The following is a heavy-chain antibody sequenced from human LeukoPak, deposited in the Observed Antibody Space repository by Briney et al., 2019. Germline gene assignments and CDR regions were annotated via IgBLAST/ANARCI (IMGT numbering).Heavy chain of an antibody. Sequence: SVKVSCKASGGTFSSYAISWVRQAPGQGLEWMGGIIPMFGTENHAQKFQGKVTITADESTSTAYMELSSLRSEDTAVYYCAREDGYNSNYFDYWGQGILVTVSS. CDR3: AREDGYNSNYFDY. D-gene: IGHD5-24*01. V-gene: IGHV1-69*13. CDR1: GGTFSSYA. CDR2: IIPMFGTE. J-gene: IGHJ4*02.